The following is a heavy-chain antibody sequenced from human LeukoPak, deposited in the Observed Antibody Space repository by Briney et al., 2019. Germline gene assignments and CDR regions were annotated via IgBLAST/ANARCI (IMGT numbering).Heavy chain of an antibody. J-gene: IGHJ4*02. D-gene: IGHD6-13*01. V-gene: IGHV1-18*01. Sequence: ASVKVSCKASGYTFTSYGISWVRQAPGQGLEWMGWISAYNGNTNYAQKLQGRVTMTTDTSTSTAYMELSSLRSEDTAVYYCARVHRMGIAAAGTGYWGQGTLVTVSS. CDR1: GYTFTSYG. CDR3: ARVHRMGIAAAGTGY. CDR2: ISAYNGNT.